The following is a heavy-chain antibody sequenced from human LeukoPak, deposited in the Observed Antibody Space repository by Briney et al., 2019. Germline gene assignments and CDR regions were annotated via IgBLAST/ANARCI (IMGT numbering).Heavy chain of an antibody. D-gene: IGHD3-22*01. CDR2: INHSGST. Sequence: PSETLSLTCAVYGGSFSGYYWSWIRQPPGKGLEWIGEINHSGSTNYNPSLKGRVTISVDTSKNQFSLKLSSVTAADTAVYYCARGALDYYDSSGRCFYDYWGQGTLVTVSS. CDR1: GGSFSGYY. V-gene: IGHV4-34*01. J-gene: IGHJ4*02. CDR3: ARGALDYYDSSGRCFYDY.